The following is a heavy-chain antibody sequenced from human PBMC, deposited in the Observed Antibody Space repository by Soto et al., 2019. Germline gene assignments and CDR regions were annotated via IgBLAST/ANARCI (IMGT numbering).Heavy chain of an antibody. J-gene: IGHJ4*02. CDR2: ITATAFGT. Sequence: GGSLRLSCAASGFPFSSHAMTWVRQAPGEGLEWVSSITATAFGTHYADSVKGRFTISRDNAKNSLYLQMNSLRDEDTAVYYCARNPLPYDFWSGTYYFDYWGQGTLVTVSS. CDR1: GFPFSSHA. V-gene: IGHV3-23*01. D-gene: IGHD3-3*01. CDR3: ARNPLPYDFWSGTYYFDY.